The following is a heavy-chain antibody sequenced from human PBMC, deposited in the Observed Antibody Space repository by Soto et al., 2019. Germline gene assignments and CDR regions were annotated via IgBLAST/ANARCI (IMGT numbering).Heavy chain of an antibody. CDR1: GFSLSTSGMR. J-gene: IGHJ4*02. CDR2: IDWDDGK. D-gene: IGHD6-19*01. Sequence: SGPTLVNPTQTLTLTCTLSGFSLSTSGMRVNWIRQPPGKALEWLARIDWDDGKFYSTSLQNRLTISKDTSKNQVVLTMTNMDLVDTATYYCARMRYSSGWSYYFDYWGQGTRVTVS. V-gene: IGHV2-70*04. CDR3: ARMRYSSGWSYYFDY.